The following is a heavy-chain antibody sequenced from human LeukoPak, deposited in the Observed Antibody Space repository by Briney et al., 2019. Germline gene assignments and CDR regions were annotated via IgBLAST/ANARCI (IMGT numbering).Heavy chain of an antibody. CDR2: FDPEDGET. J-gene: IGHJ1*01. Sequence: ASVKVSCKVSGYTLTELSMHWVRQAPGKGLEWMGGFDPEDGETIYAQKFQGRVTMTEDTSTDTAYMELRSLRSDDTAVYYCARSSETSIVETEYFQHWGQGTLVTVSS. CDR3: ARSSETSIVETEYFQH. CDR1: GYTLTELS. D-gene: IGHD1-26*01. V-gene: IGHV1-24*01.